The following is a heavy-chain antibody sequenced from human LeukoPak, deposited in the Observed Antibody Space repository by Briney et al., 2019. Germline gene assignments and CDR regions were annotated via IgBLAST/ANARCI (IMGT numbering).Heavy chain of an antibody. V-gene: IGHV4-39*07. Sequence: ASETLSLTCTVSGGSISSSSYYWGWIRQPPGKGLEWTGSIYYSGSTYYNPSLKSRVTISVDTSKNQFSLKLSSVTAADTAVYYCATVGLLRLSFDPWGQGTLVTVSS. CDR3: ATVGLLRLSFDP. J-gene: IGHJ5*02. CDR2: IYYSGST. D-gene: IGHD5-12*01. CDR1: GGSISSSSYY.